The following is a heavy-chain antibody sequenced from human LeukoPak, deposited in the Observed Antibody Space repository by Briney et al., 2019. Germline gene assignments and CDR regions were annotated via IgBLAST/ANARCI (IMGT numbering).Heavy chain of an antibody. V-gene: IGHV1-2*02. CDR2: INPNSGGT. J-gene: IGHJ4*02. Sequence: ASVKVSCKASGYTFTGYYMHWVRQAPGQGLEWMGWINPNSGGTNYAQKFQGRVTMTRDTSISTVYMELSRLRSDDTAVYYCARVSCSSTSCYSDFDYWGQGTLVTVSS. D-gene: IGHD2-2*01. CDR3: ARVSCSSTSCYSDFDY. CDR1: GYTFTGYY.